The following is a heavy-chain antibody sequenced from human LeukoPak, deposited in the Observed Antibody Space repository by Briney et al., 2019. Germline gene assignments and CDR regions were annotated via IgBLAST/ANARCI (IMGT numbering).Heavy chain of an antibody. D-gene: IGHD2-2*01. V-gene: IGHV4-61*02. Sequence: SQTLSLTCNVSGYSISSGDYYWTWIRQPAGKGLEWIGRVDLGGTTSYNPSLISRVTVSVDPSKNQFSLSLTSVTAADTATYYCAREVAYCSGTDCFATTVDAWGPGALVTVSS. CDR1: GYSISSGDYY. CDR2: VDLGGTT. CDR3: AREVAYCSGTDCFATTVDA. J-gene: IGHJ5*02.